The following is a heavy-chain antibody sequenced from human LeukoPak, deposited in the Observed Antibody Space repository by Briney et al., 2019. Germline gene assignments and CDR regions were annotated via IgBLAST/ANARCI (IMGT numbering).Heavy chain of an antibody. V-gene: IGHV3-33*08. J-gene: IGHJ4*02. Sequence: GGSLRLSCAASGFTFSSYGVHWVRQAPGKGLEWVAVIWYDGSNKYYADSVKGRFTISRDNSKNTLYLQMNSLRAEDTAVYYCARAPTSGSYYMDYWGQGTLVTVSS. CDR2: IWYDGSNK. D-gene: IGHD1-26*01. CDR1: GFTFSSYG. CDR3: ARAPTSGSYYMDY.